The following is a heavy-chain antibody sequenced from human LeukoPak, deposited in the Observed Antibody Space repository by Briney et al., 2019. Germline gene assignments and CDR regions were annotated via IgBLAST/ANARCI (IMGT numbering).Heavy chain of an antibody. D-gene: IGHD6-19*01. J-gene: IGHJ4*02. CDR3: ARSRGWRDCFDY. CDR2: IDQDGSEE. CDR1: GFSFSYYW. V-gene: IGHV3-7*01. Sequence: PGGSLRLSCAASGFSFSYYWMTWVRQAPGKGLEWVANIDQDGSEEYSVDSVEGRFTISRDNAKNSLYLQMNSLRAEDTAVYYCARSRGWRDCFDYWGQGTLVTVSS.